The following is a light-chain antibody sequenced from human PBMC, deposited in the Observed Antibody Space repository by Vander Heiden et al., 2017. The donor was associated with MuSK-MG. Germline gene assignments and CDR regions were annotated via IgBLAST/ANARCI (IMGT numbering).Light chain of an antibody. CDR1: QSISTY. CDR3: QESYSTHIT. J-gene: IGKJ5*01. Sequence: DIQMTQSPSSLSASVGDRVTITCRASQSISTYLNWYQQKPGKAPKLLIYGASSSQSGVPARFSGSGSVTDFTLTISSLQPEDFGTYYCQESYSTHITFGQGTRLEIK. V-gene: IGKV1-39*01. CDR2: GAS.